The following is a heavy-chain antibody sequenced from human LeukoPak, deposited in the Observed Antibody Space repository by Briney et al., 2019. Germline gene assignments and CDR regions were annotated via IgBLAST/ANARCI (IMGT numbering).Heavy chain of an antibody. J-gene: IGHJ4*02. CDR2: INHSGST. Sequence: PSETLSLTCAVYGGSFSGYYWSWIRQPPGKGLEWIGEINHSGSTNYNPSLKSRVTISVDTSKNQFSLKLSSVTAADTAVYYCARGAHTRSTMVRGVIGYWGQGTLVTVSS. CDR1: GGSFSGYY. D-gene: IGHD3-10*01. V-gene: IGHV4-34*01. CDR3: ARGAHTRSTMVRGVIGY.